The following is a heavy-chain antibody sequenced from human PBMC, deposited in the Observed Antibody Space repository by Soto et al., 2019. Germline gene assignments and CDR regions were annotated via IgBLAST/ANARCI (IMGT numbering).Heavy chain of an antibody. CDR2: IYSGGST. J-gene: IGHJ4*02. V-gene: IGHV3-53*01. D-gene: IGHD2-15*01. CDR1: GFTVSSNY. CDR3: ARDGYCSGGSCYSVPVFDY. Sequence: PGGSLRLSCAASGFTVSSNYMSWVRQAPGKGLEWVSVIYSGGSTYYADSVKGRFTISRDNAKNTLYLQMKSLRAEDTAVYYCARDGYCSGGSCYSVPVFDYWGQGTLVTVS.